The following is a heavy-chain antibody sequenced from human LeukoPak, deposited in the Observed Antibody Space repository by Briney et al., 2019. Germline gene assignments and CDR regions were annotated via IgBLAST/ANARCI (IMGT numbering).Heavy chain of an antibody. V-gene: IGHV4-39*01. J-gene: IGHJ4*02. CDR1: GASISNSNSY. CDR2: IYYSGNT. CDR3: MRHEEEDGYNSKPFDF. D-gene: IGHD5-24*01. Sequence: KPSETLSLTCTVSGASISNSNSYWGWARQPPGKGLEWIGTIYYSGNTYYTPSLKSRVTISVDTSKNQFSLRLSSVTAADTAVYFCMRHEEEDGYNSKPFDFWGQGTLVTVSS.